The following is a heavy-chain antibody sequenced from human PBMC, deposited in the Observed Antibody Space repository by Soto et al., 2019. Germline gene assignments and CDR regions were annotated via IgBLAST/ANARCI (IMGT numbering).Heavy chain of an antibody. V-gene: IGHV4-30-2*01. CDR1: GGSISSGGYS. CDR3: ARGYGRNFDY. Sequence: SETLSLTCAVSGGSISSGGYSWTWIRQPPGKGLEWIGYIYHSGSTYYNPSLKSRLTISVDRSKNQFSLKLSSVTAADTAVYYCARGYGRNFDYWGQGTLVTVSS. J-gene: IGHJ4*02. CDR2: IYHSGST. D-gene: IGHD5-18*01.